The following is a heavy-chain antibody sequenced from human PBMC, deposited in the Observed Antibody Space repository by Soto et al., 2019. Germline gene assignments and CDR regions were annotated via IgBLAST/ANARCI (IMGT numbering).Heavy chain of an antibody. V-gene: IGHV1-3*01. CDR1: GYTFINYG. J-gene: IGHJ4*02. CDR2: INAGNGDT. CDR3: ARDPLTTVASMVDY. D-gene: IGHD4-17*01. Sequence: ASVKVSCKASGYTFINYGIHWVRQAPGQGLEWMGWINAGNGDTRYSQKFQGRVTMARDTSAGAAYLDLSSLEFEDTAAYYCARDPLTTVASMVDYWGQGTLVTISS.